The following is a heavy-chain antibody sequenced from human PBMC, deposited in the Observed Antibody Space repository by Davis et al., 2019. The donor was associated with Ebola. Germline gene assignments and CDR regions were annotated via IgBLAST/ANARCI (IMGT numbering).Heavy chain of an antibody. CDR2: ISYDGSNK. D-gene: IGHD3-10*01. V-gene: IGHV3-30*18. CDR3: AKSAHYGSGSYKGGQVDY. Sequence: GESLKISCAASGFTFSSYGMHWVRQASGKGLEWVVVISYDGSNKYYADSVKGRFTISRDNSKNTLYLQMNSLRAEDTAVYYCAKSAHYGSGSYKGGQVDYWGQGTLVTVSS. CDR1: GFTFSSYG. J-gene: IGHJ4*02.